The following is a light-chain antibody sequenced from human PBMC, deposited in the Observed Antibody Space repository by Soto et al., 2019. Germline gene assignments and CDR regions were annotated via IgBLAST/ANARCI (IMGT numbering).Light chain of an antibody. V-gene: IGKV2-30*02. J-gene: IGKJ1*01. CDR1: QSLIHSDGNTY. CDR2: KVS. Sequence: DVVMTQSPLSLPVTLGQPASISCRSSQSLIHSDGNTYLNWFQQRPGQSPRRLIYKVSDRDSGVPDRFTGRGSGTDFTLKSSRVVAEDVGLYYCMEGTHWPWTFGQGTEVEIK. CDR3: MEGTHWPWT.